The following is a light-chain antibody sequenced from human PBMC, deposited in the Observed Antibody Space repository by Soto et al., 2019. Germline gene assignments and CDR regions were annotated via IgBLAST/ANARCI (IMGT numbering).Light chain of an antibody. V-gene: IGKV3-20*01. J-gene: IGKJ1*01. CDR1: QSVSSSY. CDR2: GAS. Sequence: EIVLTQSSGTLSLSPGEIATLSCRASQSVSSSYLAWYQQKPGQAPRLLLYGASSRATGIPDRFSGSGSGTDFTLTISRLEPEDFAVYYCQQYGSSPGTFGQGTKVEIK. CDR3: QQYGSSPGT.